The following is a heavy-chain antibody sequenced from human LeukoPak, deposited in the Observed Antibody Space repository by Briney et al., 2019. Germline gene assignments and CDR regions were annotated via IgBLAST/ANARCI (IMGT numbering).Heavy chain of an antibody. CDR3: ARRRIEAGTLEYFDY. D-gene: IGHD2/OR15-2a*01. J-gene: IGHJ4*02. CDR2: INHSGST. Sequence: GSLRLSCAASGFTFSSYWMSWVRQSPGKGLEWIGEINHSGSTNYDPSLKSRVTISVDTSKNQFSLKLSSVTAADTAVYYCARRRIEAGTLEYFDYWGQGNLVTVSS. V-gene: IGHV4-34*01. CDR1: GFTFSSYW.